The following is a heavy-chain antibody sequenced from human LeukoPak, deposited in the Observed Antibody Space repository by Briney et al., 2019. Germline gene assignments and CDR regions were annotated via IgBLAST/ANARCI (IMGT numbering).Heavy chain of an antibody. CDR3: AREVGIFGVNWFDP. V-gene: IGHV4-39*02. Sequence: PSETLSLTCTVSGGSISSSSYYWGWIRQPPGKGLEWIGTIYYSGSTYYNPSLKSRVTISVDTSKNQFSLKLSSVTAADTAVYYCAREVGIFGVNWFDPWGQGTLVTVSS. CDR1: GGSISSSSYY. J-gene: IGHJ5*02. CDR2: IYYSGST. D-gene: IGHD3-3*01.